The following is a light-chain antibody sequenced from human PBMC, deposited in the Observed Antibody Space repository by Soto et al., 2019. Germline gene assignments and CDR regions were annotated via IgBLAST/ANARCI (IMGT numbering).Light chain of an antibody. CDR2: KTS. CDR3: QKYYSRET. CDR1: QPVDPW. V-gene: IGKV1-5*03. Sequence: DIHMTQSPSTVSASVGDRVTITCRASQPVDPWLAWHQQKPGKAPRVLIYKTSDLENGVPSRFSGSRSGKDYPLTFSGVQPDNFATFSCQKYYSRETFGKGTKVKTK. J-gene: IGKJ1*01.